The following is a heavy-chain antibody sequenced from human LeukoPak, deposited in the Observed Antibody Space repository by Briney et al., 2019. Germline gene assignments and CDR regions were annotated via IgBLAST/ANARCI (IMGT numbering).Heavy chain of an antibody. CDR1: GFTFSSYA. CDR3: AKHRGSSGSSWFDY. Sequence: QSGGSLRLSCAASGFTFSSYAMSWVRQAPGKGLEWVSAISGSGGSTYYADSVKGRFTISRDNSKNTLYLQMNSLRAEDTAVFYCAKHRGSSGSSWFDYWGQGTLVTVSS. V-gene: IGHV3-23*01. J-gene: IGHJ4*02. D-gene: IGHD3-22*01. CDR2: ISGSGGST.